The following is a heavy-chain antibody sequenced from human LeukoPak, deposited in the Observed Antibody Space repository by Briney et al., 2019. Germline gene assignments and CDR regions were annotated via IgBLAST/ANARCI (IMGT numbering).Heavy chain of an antibody. Sequence: GGSLRLSCAASGFTFSSYGMHWVRQAPGKGLEWVAVISYDGSNKYYADSVKGRFTISRDNSKNTLYLQMNGLRAEDTAVYYCAKDPQYYDSSGYYVYWGQGTLVTVSS. CDR1: GFTFSSYG. J-gene: IGHJ4*02. V-gene: IGHV3-30*18. CDR2: ISYDGSNK. CDR3: AKDPQYYDSSGYYVY. D-gene: IGHD3-22*01.